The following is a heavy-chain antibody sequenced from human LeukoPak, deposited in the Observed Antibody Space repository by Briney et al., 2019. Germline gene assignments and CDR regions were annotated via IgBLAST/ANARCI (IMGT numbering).Heavy chain of an antibody. J-gene: IGHJ4*02. CDR2: IKNDGSST. V-gene: IGHV3-74*01. D-gene: IGHD3-10*01. CDR3: AGRGSGSYFDY. Sequence: GGSLRLSCAASGFTFSSYWMHWVRQAPGKGLVWVSRIKNDGSSTYYADSVKGRFTISRDNSKNTLYLQMNSLRAEDTAVYYCAGRGSGSYFDYWGQGTLVTVSS. CDR1: GFTFSSYW.